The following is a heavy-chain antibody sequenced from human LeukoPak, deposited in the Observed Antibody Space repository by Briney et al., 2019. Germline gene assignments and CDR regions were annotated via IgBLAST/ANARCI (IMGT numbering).Heavy chain of an antibody. J-gene: IGHJ4*02. Sequence: GGSLRLSCATSGFTFSSYALSWVRQAPGKGLEWDSYISSSSSTIYYADSVKGRFTISRDNAKNSLYLQMNSLRAEDTAVYYCARDLIAARPGHYWGQGTLVTVSS. V-gene: IGHV3-48*01. D-gene: IGHD6-6*01. CDR3: ARDLIAARPGHY. CDR1: GFTFSSYA. CDR2: ISSSSSTI.